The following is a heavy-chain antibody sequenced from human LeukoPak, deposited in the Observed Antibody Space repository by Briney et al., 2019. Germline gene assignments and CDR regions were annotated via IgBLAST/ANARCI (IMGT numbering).Heavy chain of an antibody. Sequence: GASVKVSCKASGYTFTGYYMHWVRQAPGQGLEWMGWINPNSGATNYAQKFQGRVTMTRDTSISTAYMELSRLRSDDTAVYYCARDVEVRGVIIRDHFDYWGQGTLVTVSS. D-gene: IGHD3-10*01. CDR3: ARDVEVRGVIIRDHFDY. CDR1: GYTFTGYY. CDR2: INPNSGAT. V-gene: IGHV1-2*02. J-gene: IGHJ4*02.